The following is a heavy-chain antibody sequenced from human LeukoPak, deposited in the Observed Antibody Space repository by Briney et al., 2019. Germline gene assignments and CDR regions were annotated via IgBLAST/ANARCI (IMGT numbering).Heavy chain of an antibody. CDR1: SGSITGYY. J-gene: IGHJ4*02. D-gene: IGHD6-19*01. Sequence: SETLSLTCTVSSGSITGYYWSWIRQPPGKGLEWIGYVYATGTTNYNPSLKARATISIDTSKNQLSLTLTSVTAADTAVYYCARVGSGGAWFDFWGQGTLVSVSS. CDR3: ARVGSGGAWFDF. V-gene: IGHV4-59*01. CDR2: VYATGTT.